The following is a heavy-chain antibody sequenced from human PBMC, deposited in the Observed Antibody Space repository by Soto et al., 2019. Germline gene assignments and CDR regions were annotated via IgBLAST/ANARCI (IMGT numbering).Heavy chain of an antibody. D-gene: IGHD5-12*01. Sequence: SLRLSCAASGFGFDGYAMHWVRQAPGKGLEWVSGISWNSGTIAYADSVKGRFTISRDNAKNSLYLQMNSLRVEDTALYYCAKDSRLRFYGMDVWGQGTTVTVS. J-gene: IGHJ6*02. CDR2: ISWNSGTI. CDR3: AKDSRLRFYGMDV. CDR1: GFGFDGYA. V-gene: IGHV3-9*01.